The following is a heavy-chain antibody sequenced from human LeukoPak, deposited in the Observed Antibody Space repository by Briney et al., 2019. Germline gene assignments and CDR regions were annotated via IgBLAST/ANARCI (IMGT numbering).Heavy chain of an antibody. J-gene: IGHJ4*02. Sequence: GGSLRLSCAASGLTFSSYAMSWVRQAPGKGLEWVSAISGSSGHTYYADSVKGRFTISRDNAKNSLYLQMNSLRAEDTAVYYCARARGYYNAGNDYWGQGTLVTVSS. CDR2: ISGSSGHT. CDR3: ARARGYYNAGNDY. V-gene: IGHV3-23*01. D-gene: IGHD3-9*01. CDR1: GLTFSSYA.